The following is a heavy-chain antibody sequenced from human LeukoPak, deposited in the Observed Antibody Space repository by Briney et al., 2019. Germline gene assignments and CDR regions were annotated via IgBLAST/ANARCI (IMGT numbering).Heavy chain of an antibody. D-gene: IGHD3-3*01. CDR2: ISGTGGMI. CDR1: GFTFSDYY. CDR3: ARASYSITIFGVVINDAFDI. J-gene: IGHJ3*02. Sequence: PGGSLRLSCTVSGFTFSDYYMAWLRQAPGKGLEWVVSISGTGGMIYYTDSVKGRFTVSRDNAKNSVYLHMISLRAEDTAVYYCARASYSITIFGVVINDAFDIWGQGTMVTVSS. V-gene: IGHV3-11*04.